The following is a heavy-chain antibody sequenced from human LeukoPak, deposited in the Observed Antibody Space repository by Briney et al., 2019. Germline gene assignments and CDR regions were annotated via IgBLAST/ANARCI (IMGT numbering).Heavy chain of an antibody. CDR3: ARPVNYYDSSGYKVSSWYFDL. Sequence: SETLSLTCTVSRYSISSDYYWGWIRQPPGKGLEWIASTYQTGSTYYNPSLKSRVTISVDTSKNQFSLKLSSVTAADTAVYYCARPVNYYDSSGYKVSSWYFDLWGRGTLVTVSS. J-gene: IGHJ2*01. CDR1: RYSISSDYY. D-gene: IGHD3-22*01. CDR2: TYQTGST. V-gene: IGHV4-38-2*02.